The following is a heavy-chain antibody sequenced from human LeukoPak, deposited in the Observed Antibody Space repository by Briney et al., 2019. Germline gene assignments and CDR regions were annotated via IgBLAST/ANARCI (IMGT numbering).Heavy chain of an antibody. V-gene: IGHV4-30-2*01. Sequence: SQTLSLTCAVSGGSISSGGYSWSWIRQPPGKGLEWIGYIYHSGSTYYNPSLKSRVTISVDRSKNQFSLKLSSVTAADTAVYYCARGSYSGSYWFDYWGQGTPDTVSS. CDR1: GGSISSGGYS. CDR2: IYHSGST. D-gene: IGHD1-26*01. CDR3: ARGSYSGSYWFDY. J-gene: IGHJ4*02.